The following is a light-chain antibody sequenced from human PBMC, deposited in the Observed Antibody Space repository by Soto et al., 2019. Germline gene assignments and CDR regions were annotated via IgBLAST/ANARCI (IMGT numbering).Light chain of an antibody. CDR2: GAS. CDR1: QSVSSD. V-gene: IGKV3-15*01. J-gene: IGKJ5*01. CDR3: QQYNNWPPYT. Sequence: IVMTQSPATLSVSPGDRVTLSCRASQSVSSDLAWYQQRPGQAPRLLIYGASTRATGTPARFSGTGSGTEFTLTISSLQSEDFAIYYCQQYNNWPPYTFGQGTRLEIK.